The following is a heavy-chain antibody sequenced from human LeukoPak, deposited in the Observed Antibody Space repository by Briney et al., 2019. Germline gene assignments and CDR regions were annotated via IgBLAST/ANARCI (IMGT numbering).Heavy chain of an antibody. V-gene: IGHV3-30*04. J-gene: IGHJ6*03. CDR3: ARGGSNPPYYYYYMDV. CDR2: ISYDGSNK. D-gene: IGHD4-11*01. CDR1: GFTFSSYA. Sequence: GGSLRLSCAASGFTFSSYAMHWVRQAPGKGLEWVAVISYDGSNKYYADSVKGRFTISRDNSKNTLYLQMNSLRAEDTAVYYCARGGSNPPYYYYYMDVWGKGTTVTVSS.